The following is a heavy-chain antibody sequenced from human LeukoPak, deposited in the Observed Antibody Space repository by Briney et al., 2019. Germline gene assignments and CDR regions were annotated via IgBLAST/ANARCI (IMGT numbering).Heavy chain of an antibody. CDR1: TYSISSAYY. Sequence: PSETLSLTCTVSTYSISSAYYWGWIRQPPGKGLEWIGSIYHSGSTYYNPSLESRVTISVDTSKKQFSLKLSSVTAADTAVYHCARCGTRDGYNWKYYFDYWGQGTLVTVSS. D-gene: IGHD5-24*01. J-gene: IGHJ4*02. V-gene: IGHV4-38-2*02. CDR2: IYHSGST. CDR3: ARCGTRDGYNWKYYFDY.